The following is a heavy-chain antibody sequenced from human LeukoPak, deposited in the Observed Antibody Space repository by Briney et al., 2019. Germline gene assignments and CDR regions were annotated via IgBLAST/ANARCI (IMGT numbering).Heavy chain of an antibody. CDR2: IYHSGST. CDR1: GYSISSGYY. D-gene: IGHD3-22*01. CDR3: ARDIHSSGYQKLNPPHAFDI. Sequence: PSETLSLTCTVSGYSISSGYYWGWIRQPPGKGLEWIGSIYHSGSTYYNPSLKSRVTISVDTSKNQFSLKLSSVTAADTAVYYCARDIHSSGYQKLNPPHAFDIWGQGTMVTVSS. J-gene: IGHJ3*02. V-gene: IGHV4-38-2*02.